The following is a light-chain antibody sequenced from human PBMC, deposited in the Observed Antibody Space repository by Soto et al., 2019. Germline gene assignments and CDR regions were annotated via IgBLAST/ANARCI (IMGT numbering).Light chain of an antibody. CDR2: GAS. CDR3: QDDNTWPPGT. J-gene: IGKJ2*02. Sequence: EIVMTQSPATLSVSPGERATLSCRASQSVGSSVAWYQQKPGQAHRFLMYGASTRAGGVPARFSGSEFGREFSLTISSLQSEDFAVYYFQDDNTWPPGTVGQGTNLQIK. V-gene: IGKV3-15*01. CDR1: QSVGSS.